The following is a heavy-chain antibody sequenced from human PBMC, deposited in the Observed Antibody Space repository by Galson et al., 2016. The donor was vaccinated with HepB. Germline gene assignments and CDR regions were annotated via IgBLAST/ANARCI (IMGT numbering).Heavy chain of an antibody. CDR1: GFTFSTYS. V-gene: IGHV3-21*01. CDR2: ISSSSTYI. J-gene: IGHJ5*02. Sequence: SLRLSCAASGFTFSTYSMNWVRQAPGKGLEWVSSISSSSTYIYYADSLTGRFTITRANAKSSLYLQMNSLRAEDTAVYYCARAVEMTAGISGFNWFDPWGQGTLVTVSS. CDR3: ARAVEMTAGISGFNWFDP. D-gene: IGHD1-14*01.